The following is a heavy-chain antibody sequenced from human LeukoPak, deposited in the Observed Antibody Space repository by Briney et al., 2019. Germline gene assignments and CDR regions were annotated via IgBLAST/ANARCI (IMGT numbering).Heavy chain of an antibody. J-gene: IGHJ3*02. D-gene: IGHD3-22*01. CDR3: ARVRSYYYDSSGYPIFDI. CDR1: GYTFTSYG. CDR2: INPNSGGT. V-gene: IGHV1-2*06. Sequence: ASVKVSCKASGYTFTSYGISWVRQAPGQGLEWMGRINPNSGGTNYAQKFQGRVTMTRDTSISTAYMELSRLRSDDTAVYYCARVRSYYYDSSGYPIFDIWGQGTMVTVSS.